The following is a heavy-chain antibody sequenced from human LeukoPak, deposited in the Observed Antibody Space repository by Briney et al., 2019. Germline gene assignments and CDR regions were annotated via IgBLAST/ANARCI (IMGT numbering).Heavy chain of an antibody. CDR3: ARDELYDGYYSVKYHYNGMDV. CDR1: GYTFTDYY. V-gene: IGHV1-2*06. Sequence: ASVKVSCKASGYTFTDYYVHWVRQAPGQGLEWMGRINAKSGDTNAAQRFQGRVTMTRVTSITTAYLELSRLRSDDTAVYYCARDELYDGYYSVKYHYNGMDVWGQGTTVTVSS. J-gene: IGHJ6*02. CDR2: INAKSGDT. D-gene: IGHD3-3*01.